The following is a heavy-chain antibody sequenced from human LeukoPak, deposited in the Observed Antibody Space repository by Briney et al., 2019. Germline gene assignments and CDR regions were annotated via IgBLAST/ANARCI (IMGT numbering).Heavy chain of an antibody. CDR2: ISWDGGST. CDR1: GFTFDDYT. J-gene: IGHJ3*02. V-gene: IGHV3-43*01. CDR3: AKDMYSGSRGHAFDI. D-gene: IGHD1-26*01. Sequence: GGSLRLSCAASGFTFDDYTMHCVRQAPGKGLEWVSLISWDGGSTYYADSVKGRFTISRDNSKNSLYLQMNSLRTEDTALYYCAKDMYSGSRGHAFDIWGQGTMVTVSS.